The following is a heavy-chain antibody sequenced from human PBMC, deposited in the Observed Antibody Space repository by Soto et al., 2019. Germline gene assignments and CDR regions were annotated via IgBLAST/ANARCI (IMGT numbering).Heavy chain of an antibody. CDR1: GYRFSTYW. CDR3: ARLGGIVDTGTWIQ. Sequence: GESLKISCKASGYRFSTYWIGWVRQRPGKGPEWMAIIYPGDSDTRENPSFQGQVTISADKSSNTVHLQWRSLKASDTTIYYCARLGGIVDTGTWIQWGQGTPVTVSS. CDR2: IYPGDSDT. D-gene: IGHD1-26*01. V-gene: IGHV5-51*01. J-gene: IGHJ4*02.